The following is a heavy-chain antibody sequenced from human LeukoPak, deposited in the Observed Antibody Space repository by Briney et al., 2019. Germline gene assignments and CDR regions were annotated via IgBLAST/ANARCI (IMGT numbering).Heavy chain of an antibody. D-gene: IGHD2-2*01. CDR2: IIPIFGTA. V-gene: IGHV1-69*13. J-gene: IGHJ4*02. CDR3: ARVGAAMRGAGPPPFDY. CDR1: GGTFSSYA. Sequence: ASVKVSCKASGGTFSSYAISWVRQAPGQGLEWMGGIIPIFGTANYAQKFQGRVTITADESTSTAYMELSSLRSEDTAVYYCARVGAAMRGAGPPPFDYWGQGTLVTVSS.